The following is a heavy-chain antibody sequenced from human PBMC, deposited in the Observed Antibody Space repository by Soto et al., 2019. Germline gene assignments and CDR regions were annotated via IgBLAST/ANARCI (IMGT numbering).Heavy chain of an antibody. CDR2: IIPIFGTA. Sequence: ASVKVSCKASGGTFSSYAISWVRQAPGQGLEWMGGIIPIFGTANYAQKFQGRVTITADESTSTAYMELSSLRSEDTAVYYCARDWGYSSSMEGMDVWGQGTTVTVSS. CDR3: ARDWGYSSSMEGMDV. V-gene: IGHV1-69*13. CDR1: GGTFSSYA. D-gene: IGHD6-6*01. J-gene: IGHJ6*02.